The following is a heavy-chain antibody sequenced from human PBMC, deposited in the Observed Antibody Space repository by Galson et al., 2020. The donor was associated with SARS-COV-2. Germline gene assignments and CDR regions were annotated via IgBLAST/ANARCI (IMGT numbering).Heavy chain of an antibody. V-gene: IGHV4-39*07. Sequence: SQTLSLTCTVSGGSISSSSYYWGWIRQPPGKGLEWIGSIYYSGSTYYNPSLKSRVTISVDTSKNQFSLKLSSVTAADTAVYYCAATYYDILTGYYNLVAFDIWGQGTMVTVSS. CDR1: GGSISSSSYY. CDR3: AATYYDILTGYYNLVAFDI. D-gene: IGHD3-9*01. CDR2: IYYSGST. J-gene: IGHJ3*02.